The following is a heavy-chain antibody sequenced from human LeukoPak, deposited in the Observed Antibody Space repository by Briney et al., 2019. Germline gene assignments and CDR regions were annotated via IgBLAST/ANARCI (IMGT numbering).Heavy chain of an antibody. V-gene: IGHV3-53*01. CDR3: ARSSGLGSPYGGYWFDP. Sequence: GGSLRLSCAASGFTVSSNYMSWVRQAPGKGLEWVSVIYSGGSTYYADSVKGRFTISRDNSKNTLYLQMNSLRAEDTAVYYCARSSGLGSPYGGYWFDPWGQGALVTVSS. CDR2: IYSGGST. CDR1: GFTVSSNY. J-gene: IGHJ5*02. D-gene: IGHD3-10*01.